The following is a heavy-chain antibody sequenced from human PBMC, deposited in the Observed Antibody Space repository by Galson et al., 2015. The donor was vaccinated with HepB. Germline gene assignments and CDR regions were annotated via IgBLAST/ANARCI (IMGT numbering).Heavy chain of an antibody. CDR3: AREGIAARPGYYYYGMDV. CDR2: ISYDGSNK. V-gene: IGHV3-30-3*01. CDR1: GFTFSSYA. D-gene: IGHD6-6*01. Sequence: SLRLSCAASGFTFSSYAMHWVRQAPGKGLEWVAVISYDGSNKYYADSVKGRFTISRDNSKNTLYLQMNSLRAEDTAVYYCAREGIAARPGYYYYGMDVWGQGTTVTVSS. J-gene: IGHJ6*02.